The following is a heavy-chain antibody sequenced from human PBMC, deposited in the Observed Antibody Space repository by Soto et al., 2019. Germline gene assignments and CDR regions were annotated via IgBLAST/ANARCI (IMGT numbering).Heavy chain of an antibody. CDR3: ARGAVVVPNGLIAGMDV. J-gene: IGHJ6*02. CDR1: GYSFSNFY. D-gene: IGHD2-15*01. CDR2: IDPSSGTT. V-gene: IGHV1-46*01. Sequence: ASVEVSCKPSGYSFSNFYVHWVRQAPGQGLGWMGIIDPSSGTTSYTQKFQERVTMTRDTSMSTVYMKLSRLRSEDTAVYYCARGAVVVPNGLIAGMDVWGLGTTVTVSS.